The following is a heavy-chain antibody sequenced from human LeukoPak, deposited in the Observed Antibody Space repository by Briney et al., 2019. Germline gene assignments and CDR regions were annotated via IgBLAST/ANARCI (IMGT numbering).Heavy chain of an antibody. CDR1: GFTFTNYG. J-gene: IGHJ4*02. CDR3: ARDPLNSYGYPYFDY. Sequence: GGSLRPSCAASGFTFTNYGMHWVRQAPGKGLEWVAMISYDGRNEYYVDSVKGRFTISRDNAKNTLYLQMNSLRAEDTAVYYCARDPLNSYGYPYFDYWGQGTLVTVSS. V-gene: IGHV3-30*03. CDR2: ISYDGRNE. D-gene: IGHD5-18*01.